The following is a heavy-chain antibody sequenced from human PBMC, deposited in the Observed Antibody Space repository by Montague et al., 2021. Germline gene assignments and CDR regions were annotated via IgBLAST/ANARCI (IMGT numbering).Heavy chain of an antibody. CDR3: VHSFLDIVGTMASDHFDY. Sequence: PALVKPTQTLTLTCTFSGFSVDTSGVGVGWIRQPPGKALEWLALIYWDDDKRYSPSLKSRLTITKDASKNQVVLTMTNMDSVDTATYHCVHSFLDIVGTMASDHFDYWGQGTLVTVSS. V-gene: IGHV2-5*02. D-gene: IGHD5-12*01. CDR2: IYWDDDK. CDR1: GFSVDTSGVG. J-gene: IGHJ4*02.